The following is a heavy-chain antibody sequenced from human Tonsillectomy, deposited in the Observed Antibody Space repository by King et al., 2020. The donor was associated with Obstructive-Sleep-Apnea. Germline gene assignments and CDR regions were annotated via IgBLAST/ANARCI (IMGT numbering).Heavy chain of an antibody. CDR1: GGSISSDY. V-gene: IGHV4-59*08. CDR2: IYYSGST. Sequence: QLQLQESGPGLVKPSETLSLTCTVAGGSISSDYWSWSRQPPGEGLGWGGYIYYSGSTNYNPSLKSRVTISVDTSKNQYSLKPSCVTAADTAVYYGARQHIRTDYFDYWGQGTLVTVSS. D-gene: IGHD2-21*01. CDR3: ARQHIRTDYFDY. J-gene: IGHJ4*02.